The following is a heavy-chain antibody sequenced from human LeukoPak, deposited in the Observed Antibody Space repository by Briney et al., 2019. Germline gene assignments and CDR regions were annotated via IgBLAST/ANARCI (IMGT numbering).Heavy chain of an antibody. CDR2: INPSGGTT. CDR3: AREGGDTPMVKFDS. D-gene: IGHD5-18*01. J-gene: IGHJ4*02. Sequence: ASVKVSCKASGYTFTSYSIHWVRQAPGQGLEWMGIINPSGGTTTYTQKFQGRVTTTRDMSTSTVYMELSSLRSEDTGVYYCAREGGDTPMVKFDSWGQGTLVTVSS. CDR1: GYTFTSYS. V-gene: IGHV1-46*01.